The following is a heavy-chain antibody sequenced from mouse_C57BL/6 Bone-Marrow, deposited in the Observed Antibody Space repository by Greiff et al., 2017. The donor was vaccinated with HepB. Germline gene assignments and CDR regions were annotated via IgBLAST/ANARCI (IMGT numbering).Heavy chain of an antibody. CDR3: ASLMVTRGWYFDV. J-gene: IGHJ1*03. D-gene: IGHD2-2*01. Sequence: DVQLQESGAELVRPGSSVKMSCKTSGYTFTSYGINWVKQRPGQGLEWIGYIYIGNGYTEYNGKFKGKATLTSDTSSSTAYMQLSSLTSEDSAIYFCASLMVTRGWYFDVWGTGTTVTVSS. CDR1: GYTFTSYG. V-gene: IGHV1-58*01. CDR2: IYIGNGYT.